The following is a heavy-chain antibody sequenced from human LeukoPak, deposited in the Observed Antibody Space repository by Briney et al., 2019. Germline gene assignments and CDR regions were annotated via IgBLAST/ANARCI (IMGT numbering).Heavy chain of an antibody. CDR1: GGSISSYY. V-gene: IGHV4-59*01. D-gene: IGHD3-22*01. J-gene: IGHJ4*02. CDR2: IYYSGST. Sequence: SETLSLTCTVSGGSISSYYWSWIRQPPGKGLEWIGYIYYSGSTNYNPSLKSRVTISVDTSKNQFSLKLSSVTAADTAVYYCARSYRDYYDSSGYVDYWGQGTLVTVSS. CDR3: ARSYRDYYDSSGYVDY.